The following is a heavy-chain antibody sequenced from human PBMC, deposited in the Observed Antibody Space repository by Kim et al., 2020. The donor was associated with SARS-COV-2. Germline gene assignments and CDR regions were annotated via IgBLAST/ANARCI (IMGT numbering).Heavy chain of an antibody. CDR2: IYHSGST. CDR1: GGSISSSNW. V-gene: IGHV4-4*02. J-gene: IGHJ6*02. Sequence: SETLSLTCAVSGGSISSSNWWSWVRQPPGKGLEWIGEIYHSGSTNYNPSLKSRVTISVDKSKNQFSLKLSSVTAADTAMYYCARGRGDFWSGYNYYYGMDVWGQGTTVTVSS. CDR3: ARGRGDFWSGYNYYYGMDV. D-gene: IGHD3-3*01.